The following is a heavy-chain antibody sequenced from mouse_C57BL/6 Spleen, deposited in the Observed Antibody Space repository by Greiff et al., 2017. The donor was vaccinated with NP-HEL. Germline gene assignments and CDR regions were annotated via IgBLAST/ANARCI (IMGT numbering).Heavy chain of an antibody. CDR3: TRRVTGTDYAMDY. CDR1: GYTFTDYE. J-gene: IGHJ4*01. Sequence: VQLQQSGAELVRPGASVTLSCKASGYTFTDYEMHWVKQTPVHGLEWIGAIDPETGGTAYNQKFKGKAILTADKSSSTAYMELRSLTSEDSAVYYCTRRVTGTDYAMDYWGQGTSVTVSS. CDR2: IDPETGGT. D-gene: IGHD4-1*01. V-gene: IGHV1-15*01.